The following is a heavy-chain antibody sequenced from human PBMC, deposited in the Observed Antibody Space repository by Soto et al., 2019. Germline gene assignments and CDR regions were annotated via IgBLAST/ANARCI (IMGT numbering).Heavy chain of an antibody. CDR3: GRGGVNTARALFSYYSHGMDV. CDR2: MNPNSGDT. Sequence: ASVKVSCKASGYTFTSYEINWVRQATGQGLEWMGWMNPNSGDTGYAQKFQGRVTMTRNTSISTAYMELSSLRSEERAVYYCGRGGVNTARALFSYYSHGMDVWAQGTAVTVSS. CDR1: GYTFTSYE. J-gene: IGHJ6*02. V-gene: IGHV1-8*01. D-gene: IGHD5-18*01.